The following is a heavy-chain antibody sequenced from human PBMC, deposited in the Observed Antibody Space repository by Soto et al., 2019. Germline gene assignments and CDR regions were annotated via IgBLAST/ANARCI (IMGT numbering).Heavy chain of an antibody. J-gene: IGHJ3*02. CDR1: GFTFTSSA. D-gene: IGHD3-3*01. CDR2: IDVGSGNT. V-gene: IGHV1-58*02. Sequence: QMQLVQSGPEVKKPGTSVKVSCKASGFTFTSSAMQWVRQARGQRLEWIGWIDVGSGNTNYAQKFQERVTITRDMATSTAYMELSSLRSEDTAVYYCAADQRFWCGYYQQDAFDIWGQGTMVTVSS. CDR3: AADQRFWCGYYQQDAFDI.